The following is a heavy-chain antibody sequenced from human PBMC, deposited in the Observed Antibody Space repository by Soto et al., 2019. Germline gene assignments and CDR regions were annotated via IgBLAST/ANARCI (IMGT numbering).Heavy chain of an antibody. CDR2: IYYSGST. Sequence: HVQLQESGPGLVKPSQTLSLTCTVSAGSISSGGYYWSWIRQHPGKGLEWIGYIYYSGSTYYNPSLKIRVTISVETSMTQFYLQLSSVTAADTAVYYCAREEDVATTTGRAFDIWGQGTMVTVSS. V-gene: IGHV4-31*03. J-gene: IGHJ3*02. D-gene: IGHD4-17*01. CDR3: AREEDVATTTGRAFDI. CDR1: AGSISSGGYY.